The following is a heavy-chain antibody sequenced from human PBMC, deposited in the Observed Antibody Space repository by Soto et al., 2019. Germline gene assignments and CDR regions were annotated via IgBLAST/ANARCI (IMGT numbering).Heavy chain of an antibody. J-gene: IGHJ5*02. CDR3: TTYHGDYNFDH. D-gene: IGHD4-17*01. CDR1: GYTLNEVA. CDR2: FDPDEAET. Sequence: GASVKVSCKVSGYTLNEVAMHWVRQAPGKGLEWLGGFDPDEAETIYAQHFQGRVTMTEDTSTDTVYMELSSLGSEDTALYFCTTYHGDYNFDHWGQGTLVTVSS. V-gene: IGHV1-24*01.